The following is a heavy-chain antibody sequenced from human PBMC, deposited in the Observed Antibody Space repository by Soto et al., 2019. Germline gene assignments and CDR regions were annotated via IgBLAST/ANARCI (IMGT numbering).Heavy chain of an antibody. CDR1: GASITSHY. D-gene: IGHD4-17*01. J-gene: IGHJ6*02. CDR2: VYARGAT. V-gene: IGHV4-59*10. CDR3: ARSSGDDFFYYGMDV. Sequence: SETLFLTCSVSGASITSHYWNWIRQSAGEGLQWIGRVYARGATNYNPSLKSRVTISGDTSKNQFSLKLTSVTAADTAVYYCARSSGDDFFYYGMDVWGHGTTVTVSS.